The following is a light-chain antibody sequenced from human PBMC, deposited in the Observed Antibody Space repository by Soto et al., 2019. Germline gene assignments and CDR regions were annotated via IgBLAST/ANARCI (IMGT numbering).Light chain of an antibody. CDR3: QSYDDSLSVHYV. J-gene: IGLJ1*01. CDR1: SSNIGSTYD. V-gene: IGLV1-40*01. Sequence: QAVVTQPPSVSGAPGQRVTISCTGSSSNIGSTYDVQWYQQLPGTAPKLLIHGNTNRPSGVPDRFSGSKSGTSASLATTGLQADDEADYYCQSYDDSLSVHYVFGTGTQLTVL. CDR2: GNT.